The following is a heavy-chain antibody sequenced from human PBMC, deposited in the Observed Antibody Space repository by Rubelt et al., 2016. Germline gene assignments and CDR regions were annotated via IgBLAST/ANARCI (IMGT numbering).Heavy chain of an antibody. CDR1: GDSVSSNSAA. Sequence: QVQLQQSGPRLVKPSQTLSLTCAISGDSVSSNSAAWTWIRQSPSRGLEWLGRTYYRSKGYNDYAVSGKSRITINPDTSQNQVSLQLSSVTPEDTAVYCCARSSGSVDYWGQGSLVTVSS. V-gene: IGHV6-1*02. CDR3: ARSSGSVDY. J-gene: IGHJ4*02. CDR2: TYYRSKGYN. D-gene: IGHD6-19*01.